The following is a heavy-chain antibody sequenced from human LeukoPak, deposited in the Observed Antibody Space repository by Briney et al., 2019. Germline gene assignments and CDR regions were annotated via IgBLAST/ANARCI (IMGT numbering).Heavy chain of an antibody. J-gene: IGHJ4*02. Sequence: SETLSLTCAVYGGSFSGYYWSWIRQPPGKGLEWIGEINHSGSTNYNPSLKSRVTISVDTSKNQFSLKLSSVTAADTAVYYCASIDYGDYFSGYWGQGTLVTVSS. CDR3: ASIDYGDYFSGY. CDR2: INHSGST. V-gene: IGHV4-34*01. CDR1: GGSFSGYY. D-gene: IGHD4-17*01.